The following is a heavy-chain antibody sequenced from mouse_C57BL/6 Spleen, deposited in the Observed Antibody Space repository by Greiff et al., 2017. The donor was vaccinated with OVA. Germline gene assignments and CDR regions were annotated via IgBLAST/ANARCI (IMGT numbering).Heavy chain of an antibody. J-gene: IGHJ4*01. V-gene: IGHV1-39*01. Sequence: VQLQQSGPELVKPGASVKISCKASGYSFTDYNMNWVKQSNGTSLEWIGVINPNYGTTSYNQKFKGKATLTVDQSSSTAYMQLNSLTSEDSAVYYCARGYGKERDYYAMDDWGQGTSVTVSS. CDR1: GYSFTDYN. CDR3: ARGYGKERDYYAMDD. CDR2: INPNYGTT. D-gene: IGHD2-10*02.